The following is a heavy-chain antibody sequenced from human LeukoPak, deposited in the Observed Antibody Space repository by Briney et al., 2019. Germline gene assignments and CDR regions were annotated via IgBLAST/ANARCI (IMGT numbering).Heavy chain of an antibody. CDR2: INPNSGGT. D-gene: IGHD6-25*01. V-gene: IGHV1-2*02. J-gene: IGHJ4*02. CDR3: AKPKKRVFEAAAGAPYYFDY. Sequence: ASVKVSCKASGYTFTGYYMHWVRQAPGQGLEWMGWINPNSGGTNYAQKFQGRVTMTRDTSISTAYMELSRLRSDDTAVYYCAKPKKRVFEAAAGAPYYFDYWGQGTLVTVSS. CDR1: GYTFTGYY.